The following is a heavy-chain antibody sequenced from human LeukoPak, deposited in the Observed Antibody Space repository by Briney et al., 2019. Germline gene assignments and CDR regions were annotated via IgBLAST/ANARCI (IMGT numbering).Heavy chain of an antibody. CDR2: ISGSGGST. CDR3: AKSGSNWYEGYFDY. Sequence: GGSLRLSCAASGFTFSSYAMSWVRQAPGKGLEWGSGISGSGGSTYYADSVKGRFTISRDNSTNTLYLQMNSLRAEDTAVYYCAKSGSNWYEGYFDYWGQGTLVTVSS. J-gene: IGHJ4*02. D-gene: IGHD6-13*01. CDR1: GFTFSSYA. V-gene: IGHV3-23*01.